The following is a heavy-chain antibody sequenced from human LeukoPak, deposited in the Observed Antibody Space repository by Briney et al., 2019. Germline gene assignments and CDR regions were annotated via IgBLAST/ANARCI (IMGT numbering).Heavy chain of an antibody. D-gene: IGHD5-24*01. J-gene: IGHJ3*02. CDR1: GYDFPRHW. CDR3: ARQRSRDGYNYDGFDI. CDR2: IYPGDANIDI. Sequence: GESLKISCKGSGYDFPRHWIGWVRPMAGRGLEWMWTIYPGDANIDIGYSPSFQGQVTISADKSISTAYLQWSSLRASDTAMYYCARQRSRDGYNYDGFDIWGQGTMVTVSS. V-gene: IGHV5-51*01.